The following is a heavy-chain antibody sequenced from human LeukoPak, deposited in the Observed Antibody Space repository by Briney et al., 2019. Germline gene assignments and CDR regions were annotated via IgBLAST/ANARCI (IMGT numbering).Heavy chain of an antibody. CDR1: GGSISSYY. Sequence: SETLSLTCTVSGGSISSYYWSWIRQPPGKGLEWIGYICYSGSTNYNPSLKSRVTISVDTSKNQFSLKLSSVTAADTAVYYCARYVVTTVPYFDYWGQGTLVTVSS. V-gene: IGHV4-59*08. J-gene: IGHJ4*02. CDR2: ICYSGST. D-gene: IGHD4-23*01. CDR3: ARYVVTTVPYFDY.